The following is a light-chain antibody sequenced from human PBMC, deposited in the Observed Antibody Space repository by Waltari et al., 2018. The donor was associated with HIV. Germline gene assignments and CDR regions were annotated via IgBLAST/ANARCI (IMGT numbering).Light chain of an antibody. J-gene: IGKJ1*01. V-gene: IGKV1-39*01. CDR1: QNIGNN. Sequence: DIQMTQSPSSLSASVGDRVTITCRPSQNIGNNLIWYQQKPGKAPKLLIYASSSLQNGVASRFSGSGSATHFTLTISSLQPEDFATYHCQQSHSRPLTFGQGTKVEI. CDR2: ASS. CDR3: QQSHSRPLT.